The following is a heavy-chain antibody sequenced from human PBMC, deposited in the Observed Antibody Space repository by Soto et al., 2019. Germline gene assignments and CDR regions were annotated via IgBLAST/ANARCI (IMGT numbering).Heavy chain of an antibody. J-gene: IGHJ6*02. Sequence: PGESLKISCKGSGYSFSSYWSSWVRQMPGKGLEWRGRIDPSDSYTNYSPSFQAHVAISADKSISTAYLQWSSLKAPDTAMYYCARQVWFGETNYYYYGMDVWGQGTTVTVSS. CDR2: IDPSDSYT. D-gene: IGHD3-10*01. CDR3: ARQVWFGETNYYYYGMDV. CDR1: GYSFSSYW. V-gene: IGHV5-10-1*01.